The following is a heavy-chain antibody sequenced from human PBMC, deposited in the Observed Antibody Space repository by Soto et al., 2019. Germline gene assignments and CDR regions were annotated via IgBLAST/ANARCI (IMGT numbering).Heavy chain of an antibody. Sequence: PGGSLRLSCAASGFPFRSYGMHWVRQAPGKGLEWVSVIWYDGSNEYYTDSVKGRFTISRDNSKNTLYLQMNSLRAEDTAMYYCAKRSSSSTFDYWGQGTLVTVSS. J-gene: IGHJ4*02. CDR3: AKRSSSSTFDY. CDR2: IWYDGSNE. D-gene: IGHD6-6*01. V-gene: IGHV3-33*06. CDR1: GFPFRSYG.